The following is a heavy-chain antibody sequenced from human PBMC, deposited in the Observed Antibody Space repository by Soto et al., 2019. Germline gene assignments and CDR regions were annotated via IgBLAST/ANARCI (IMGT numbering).Heavy chain of an antibody. V-gene: IGHV1-18*01. CDR1: GYPFTGYS. CDR3: ARPSGSYGDYAWSLKY. D-gene: IGHD4-17*01. J-gene: IGHJ4*02. CDR2: ISAYSGDT. Sequence: QVQLVQSGAEVKKPGASVKVSCKASGYPFTGYSVGWVRQAPGQGLEWMGWISAYSGDTYYAQRFQDRLSMTTDASTSTAYMELRSLRSDDTVVYYCARPSGSYGDYAWSLKYWGQGTLVTVSS.